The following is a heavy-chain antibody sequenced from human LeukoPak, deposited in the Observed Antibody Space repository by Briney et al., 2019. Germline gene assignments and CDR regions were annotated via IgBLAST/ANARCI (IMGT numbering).Heavy chain of an antibody. J-gene: IGHJ4*02. V-gene: IGHV2-70*01. CDR1: GFSLSTRGMC. Sequence: SGPALCNPTPTLTLTFTFSGFSLSTRGMCVSWIRQPPGKANERIALIDWDDDKYYITSLKTRLTISQDTSKNQVFLTMTNMDPVDTAAYYCARILAVAGKGYYFDYWGQGTLVTVSS. CDR3: ARILAVAGKGYYFDY. D-gene: IGHD6-19*01. CDR2: IDWDDDK.